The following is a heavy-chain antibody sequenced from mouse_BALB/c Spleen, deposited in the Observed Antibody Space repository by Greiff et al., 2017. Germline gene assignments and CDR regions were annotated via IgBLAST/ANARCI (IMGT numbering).Heavy chain of an antibody. CDR2: IYPGDGDT. Sequence: QVQLQQSGAELVRPGSSVKISCKASGYAFSSYWMNWVKQRPGQGLEWIGQIYPGDGDTNYNGKFKGKATLTADKSSSTAYMRLSSLTSEDSAVYFCARYGLGEVRRGYYAMDYWGQGTSVTVSS. J-gene: IGHJ4*01. CDR3: ARYGLGEVRRGYYAMDY. CDR1: GYAFSSYW. V-gene: IGHV1-80*01. D-gene: IGHD2-14*01.